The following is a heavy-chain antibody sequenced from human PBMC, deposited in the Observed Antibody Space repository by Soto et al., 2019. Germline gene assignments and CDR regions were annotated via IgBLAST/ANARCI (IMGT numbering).Heavy chain of an antibody. CDR1: GYTFTSYD. J-gene: IGHJ4*02. CDR2: MNPNSGNT. D-gene: IGHD3-3*01. CDR3: ARGSYYYDFWSGPYPFDY. Sequence: QVQLVQSGAEVKKPGASVKVSCKASGYTFTSYDINWVRQATGQGLEWMGWMNPNSGNTGYAQKXQGRVPMPRXTXXXTXXMELISLRSEDTAVYYCARGSYYYDFWSGPYPFDYWGQGTLVTVSS. V-gene: IGHV1-8*01.